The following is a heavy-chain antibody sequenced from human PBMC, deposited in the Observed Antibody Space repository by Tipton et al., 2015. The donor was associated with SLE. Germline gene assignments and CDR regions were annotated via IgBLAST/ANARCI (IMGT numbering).Heavy chain of an antibody. CDR3: ARGTRRNAFDI. V-gene: IGHV4-59*01. CDR2: IYYSGST. J-gene: IGHJ3*02. CDR1: GGSISSYY. Sequence: LRLSCTVSGGSISSYYWSWIRQPPGKGLEWIGYIYYSGSTNYNPSLKSRVTISVDTSKNRFSLKLSSVTAADTAVYYCARGTRRNAFDIWGQGTMVTVSS. D-gene: IGHD1-7*01.